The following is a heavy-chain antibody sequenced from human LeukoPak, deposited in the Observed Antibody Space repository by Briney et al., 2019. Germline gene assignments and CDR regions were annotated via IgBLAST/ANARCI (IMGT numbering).Heavy chain of an antibody. Sequence: GGSLRLSCAASGFTFSSYSMNWDRQAPGKGLEWVSYISSSSSTIYYADSVKGRFTISRDNAKNSLYLQMNSLRAEDTAVYYCARDISTSLYYDSSGYYYYFDYWGQGTLVTVSS. J-gene: IGHJ4*02. D-gene: IGHD3-22*01. V-gene: IGHV3-48*01. CDR1: GFTFSSYS. CDR3: ARDISTSLYYDSSGYYYYFDY. CDR2: ISSSSSTI.